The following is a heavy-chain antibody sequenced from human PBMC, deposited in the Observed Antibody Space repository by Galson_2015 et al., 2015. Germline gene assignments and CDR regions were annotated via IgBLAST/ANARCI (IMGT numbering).Heavy chain of an antibody. V-gene: IGHV1-46*01. Sequence: SVKVSCKASGYVFTNFFVHWVRQAPGQGLEWIGLINPGGGPKYAQKFQGRITMTRDTSTTTAYMELSSLTSEDTAVNYCARDLSGLRTSSDMGYWGQGTLVTVSS. CDR3: ARDLSGLRTSSDMGY. D-gene: IGHD6-6*01. J-gene: IGHJ4*02. CDR1: GYVFTNFF. CDR2: INPGGGP.